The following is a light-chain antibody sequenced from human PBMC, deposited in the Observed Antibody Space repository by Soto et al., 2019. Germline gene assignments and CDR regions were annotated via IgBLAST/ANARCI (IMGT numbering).Light chain of an antibody. V-gene: IGLV1-44*01. CDR1: SCNIGSNT. CDR2: SNN. CDR3: AAWDESLKAVV. Sequence: QSVLTQPPSAVGAPGQRVTISCSRSSCNIGSNTVNWYQQVPGTAPKLLIFSNNQRPSGVPDRFSGSRSGPSASLAINGLQSEDEAVYHCAAWDESLKAVVFGGGTKLTVL. J-gene: IGLJ2*01.